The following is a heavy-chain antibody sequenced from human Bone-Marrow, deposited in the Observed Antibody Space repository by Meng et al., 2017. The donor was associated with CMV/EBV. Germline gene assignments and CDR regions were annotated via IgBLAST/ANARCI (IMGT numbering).Heavy chain of an antibody. D-gene: IGHD1-26*01. CDR1: GGTVGIYS. CDR3: ARDYEIRGVGAWGY. J-gene: IGHJ4*02. Sequence: QSGPKVKQPGTSCEDSGKASGGTVGIYSSSWVRQALEQGLGLRGRIDPIIDTTNYTKKFQDKVTLTADESTNTAYMERSNQRSRNTAVYYCARDYEIRGVGAWGYWGQGALVTVSS. V-gene: IGHV1-69*11. CDR2: IDPIIDTT.